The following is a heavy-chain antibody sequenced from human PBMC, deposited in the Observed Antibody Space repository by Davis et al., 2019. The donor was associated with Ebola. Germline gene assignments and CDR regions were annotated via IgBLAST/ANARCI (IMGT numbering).Heavy chain of an antibody. J-gene: IGHJ5*02. CDR2: INSDGSST. CDR1: GFTFSSYW. D-gene: IGHD3-10*01. CDR3: AKYASFYYAVGSNWFDP. V-gene: IGHV3-74*01. Sequence: PGGSLRLSCAASGFTFSSYWMHWVRQAPGKGLAWVSRINSDGSSTSYADSVKGRFTISRDNSKNTLYLQMNSLRAEDTAVYYCAKYASFYYAVGSNWFDPWGQGTLVTVSS.